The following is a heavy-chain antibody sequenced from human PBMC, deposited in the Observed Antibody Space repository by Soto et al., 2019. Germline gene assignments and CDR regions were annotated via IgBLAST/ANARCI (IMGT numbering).Heavy chain of an antibody. CDR1: GFTFNLYA. J-gene: IGHJ4*02. D-gene: IGHD3-10*01. V-gene: IGHV3-30-3*01. Sequence: QVRLVESGGGVVQPGSSLRLSCAASGFTFNLYAMHWVRQAPGKGLEWVAVISHDGTSRYYADSVKGRVTISRDNSKIMVFVQMNSLGVEDTAVYYGVRSSGVPTPDFAYWGQGTLVTVAS. CDR2: ISHDGTSR. CDR3: VRSSGVPTPDFAY.